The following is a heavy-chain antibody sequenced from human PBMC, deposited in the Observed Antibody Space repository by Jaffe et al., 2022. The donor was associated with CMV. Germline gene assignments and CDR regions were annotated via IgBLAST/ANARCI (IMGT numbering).Heavy chain of an antibody. CDR3: ARGIAAAGTHEFDY. CDR2: INAGNGNT. J-gene: IGHJ4*02. Sequence: QVQLVQSGAEVKKPGASVKVSCKASGYTFTSYAMHWVRQAPGQRLEWMGWINAGNGNTKYSQKFQGRVTITRDTSASTAYMELSSLRSEDTAVYYCARGIAAAGTHEFDYWGQGTLVTVSS. D-gene: IGHD6-13*01. CDR1: GYTFTSYA. V-gene: IGHV1-3*01.